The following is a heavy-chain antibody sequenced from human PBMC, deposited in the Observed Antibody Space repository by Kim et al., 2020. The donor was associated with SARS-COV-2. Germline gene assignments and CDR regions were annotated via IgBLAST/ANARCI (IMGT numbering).Heavy chain of an antibody. CDR1: GYSISSGYY. CDR3: ARGEGCSSTSCKGNWFDP. D-gene: IGHD2-2*01. V-gene: IGHV4-38-2*02. CDR2: IYHSGST. J-gene: IGHJ5*02. Sequence: SETLSLTCTVSGYSISSGYYWGWIRQPPGKGLEWIGSIYHSGSTYYNPSLKSRVTISVDTSKNQFSLKLSSVTAADTAVYYCARGEGCSSTSCKGNWFDP.